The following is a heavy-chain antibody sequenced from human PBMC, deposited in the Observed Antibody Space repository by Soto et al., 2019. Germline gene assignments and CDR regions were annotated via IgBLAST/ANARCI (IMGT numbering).Heavy chain of an antibody. Sequence: GGSLRLSCAASGFTFSSYGMHWVRQAPGKGLEWVAVISYDGSNKYYADSVKGRFTISRDNSKNTLYLQMNSLRAEDTAVYYCAKDREYCGGDCYSGFFDYWGQGTLVTVSS. D-gene: IGHD2-21*02. CDR3: AKDREYCGGDCYSGFFDY. J-gene: IGHJ4*02. CDR2: ISYDGSNK. V-gene: IGHV3-30*18. CDR1: GFTFSSYG.